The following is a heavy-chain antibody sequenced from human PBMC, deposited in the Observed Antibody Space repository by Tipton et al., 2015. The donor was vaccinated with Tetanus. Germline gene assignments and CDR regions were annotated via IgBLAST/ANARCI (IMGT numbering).Heavy chain of an antibody. CDR1: GYTFTGYY. CDR3: ARVMDYDSSGIDDF. J-gene: IGHJ4*02. CDR2: INPNSGGT. D-gene: IGHD3-22*01. V-gene: IGHV1-2*02. Sequence: QVQLVQSGPEVKKPGASVKVSCKASGYTFTGYYMHWVRQAPGQGLEWMGWINPNSGGTNYAQKFQGRVTMTRDTSISTAYMEASRLRSDDTAIYYCARVMDYDSSGIDDFWGQGTLVTVSS.